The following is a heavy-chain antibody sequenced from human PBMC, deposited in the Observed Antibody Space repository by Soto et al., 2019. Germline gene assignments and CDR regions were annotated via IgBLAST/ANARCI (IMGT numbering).Heavy chain of an antibody. Sequence: QVQLQESGPGLVKPSQTLSLTCTVSGGSISSGGYYWSWIRQHPGKGLEWIGYIYYSGSTYYNPSLKRRVTISVDTSKNQFSLKLSSVTAADTAVYYGATRILAANYMDVLGKGTTVTVSS. CDR1: GGSISSGGYY. CDR3: ATRILAANYMDV. J-gene: IGHJ6*03. CDR2: IYYSGST. V-gene: IGHV4-31*03. D-gene: IGHD6-19*01.